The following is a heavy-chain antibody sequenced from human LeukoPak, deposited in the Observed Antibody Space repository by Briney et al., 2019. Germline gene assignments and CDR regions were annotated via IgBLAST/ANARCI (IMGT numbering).Heavy chain of an antibody. CDR1: GGSISSYY. D-gene: IGHD5-12*01. CDR2: IYYSGST. J-gene: IGHJ6*03. V-gene: IGHV4-59*12. Sequence: SETLSLTCTVSGGSISSYYWSWIRQPPGKGREWIGYIYYSGSTNYNPSLKSRVTISVDTSKNQFSLKLSSVTAADTAVYYCARGYRVDHYYYYYYMDVWGKGTTVTVSS. CDR3: ARGYRVDHYYYYYYMDV.